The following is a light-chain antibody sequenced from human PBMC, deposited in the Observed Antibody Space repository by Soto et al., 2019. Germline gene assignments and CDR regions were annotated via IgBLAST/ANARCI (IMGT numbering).Light chain of an antibody. Sequence: QSVLTQPPSASVSPGQSVTISCTGTSSDVGGYNFVSWYQQHPGKAPKLMIYAVSKRPSGVPDRFSGSKAGNTASLTVSGLQAEEEADYYCSSYAGSNNLVFGGGTKLTVL. CDR1: SSDVGGYNF. J-gene: IGLJ2*01. CDR3: SSYAGSNNLV. CDR2: AVS. V-gene: IGLV2-8*01.